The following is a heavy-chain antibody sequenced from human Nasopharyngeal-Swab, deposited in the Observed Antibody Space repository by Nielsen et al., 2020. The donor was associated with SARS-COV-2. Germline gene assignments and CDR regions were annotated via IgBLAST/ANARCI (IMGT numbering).Heavy chain of an antibody. Sequence: GESLKISCAASGFTFSDYYMSWIRQAPGKGLEWVSYISSSGSTIYYADSVKGRFTISRDNSKNTLYLQMNSLRAEDTAVYYCARETPWIQLKWFDPWGQGTLVTVSS. V-gene: IGHV3-11*04. D-gene: IGHD5-18*01. CDR3: ARETPWIQLKWFDP. CDR2: ISSSGSTI. CDR1: GFTFSDYY. J-gene: IGHJ5*02.